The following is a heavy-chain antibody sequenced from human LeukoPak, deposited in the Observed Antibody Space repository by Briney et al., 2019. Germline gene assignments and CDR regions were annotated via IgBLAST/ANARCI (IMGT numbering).Heavy chain of an antibody. CDR3: AKDPTHRSAQWLVGSYFDY. CDR1: GFTFSSYG. J-gene: IGHJ4*02. V-gene: IGHV3-30*18. D-gene: IGHD6-19*01. CDR2: ISYDGSNK. Sequence: GRSLRLSCAASGFTFSSYGMHWVRQAPGKGLEWVAVISYDGSNKYYADSVKGRFTISRDNSKNTLYPQMDSLRAEDTAVYYCAKDPTHRSAQWLVGSYFDYWGQGSLVTVSS.